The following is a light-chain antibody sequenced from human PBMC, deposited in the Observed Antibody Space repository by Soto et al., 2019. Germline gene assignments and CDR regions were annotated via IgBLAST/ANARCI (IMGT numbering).Light chain of an antibody. CDR3: SSYTSTNSWV. J-gene: IGLJ3*02. CDR1: SSDVGGYKF. Sequence: QSVLTQPPSASGSPGQSVTISCTGTSSDVGGYKFVSWYQQHPGTAPKLIIYEVTNRPSGVSAHFSGSKSGNAASLTISGLQAADEADYYCSSYTSTNSWVFGGGTKLTVL. CDR2: EVT. V-gene: IGLV2-14*01.